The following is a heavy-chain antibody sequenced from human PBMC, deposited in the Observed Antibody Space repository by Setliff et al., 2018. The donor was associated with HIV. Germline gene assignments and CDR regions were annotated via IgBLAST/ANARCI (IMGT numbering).Heavy chain of an antibody. CDR3: AVSPDGDCATTECANWFDP. Sequence: PGGSLRLSCVASGFVFYSFDMNWVRQTPEKGLEWVSAISPGSDITYYADSVKGRFTTSRDDAKNMLFLQMNSLTPEDTAVYFCAVSPDGDCATTECANWFDPWGQGTQVTVSS. V-gene: IGHV3-23*01. J-gene: IGHJ5*02. CDR2: ISPGSDIT. D-gene: IGHD4-17*01. CDR1: GFVFYSFD.